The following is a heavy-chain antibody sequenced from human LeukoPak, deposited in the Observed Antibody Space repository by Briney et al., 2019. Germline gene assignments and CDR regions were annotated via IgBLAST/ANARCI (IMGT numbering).Heavy chain of an antibody. D-gene: IGHD1-26*01. J-gene: IGHJ6*02. CDR3: ARENYRRGMDV. CDR2: ISAYNDNT. V-gene: IGHV1-18*01. Sequence: ASVKVSCKASGYTFTSYGISWVRQAPGQGLGWMGWISAYNDNTNYAQKLHGRVTMTTDTSTSTAYMELRSLRSDDTAVYYCARENYRRGMDVWGQGTTVTVSS. CDR1: GYTFTSYG.